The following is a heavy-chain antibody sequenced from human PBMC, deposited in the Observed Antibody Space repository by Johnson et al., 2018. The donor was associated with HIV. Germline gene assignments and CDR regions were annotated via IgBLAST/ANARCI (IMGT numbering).Heavy chain of an antibody. V-gene: IGHV3-7*05. Sequence: VQLVESGGGVVQPGRSLRLSCAASGFTFTSYCMSWVRQAPGKGLERVSNIKQGGSEKYVVDSLTGRFIISRDNTKNSLYLQMNSLRSEDTAVYYCAKTIARNAFDIWGQGTMVTVSS. CDR1: GFTFTSYC. J-gene: IGHJ3*02. D-gene: IGHD3-9*01. CDR3: AKTIARNAFDI. CDR2: IKQGGSEK.